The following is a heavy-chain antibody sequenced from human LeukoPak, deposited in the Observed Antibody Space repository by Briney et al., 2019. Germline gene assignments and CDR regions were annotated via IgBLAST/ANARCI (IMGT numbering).Heavy chain of an antibody. D-gene: IGHD2-21*02. J-gene: IGHJ5*02. CDR2: ISPYDGDT. V-gene: IGHV1-18*01. Sequence: GASVTVSCKASGHTFSIYGISWVRQAPGQGLEWMAWISPYDGDTNYAQNFEGRVTITTETSTSTAYMELRSLRSDDTAIYYCARDYCTRGGDCYKEDLFDPWGQGTLVTVSS. CDR1: GHTFSIYG. CDR3: ARDYCTRGGDCYKEDLFDP.